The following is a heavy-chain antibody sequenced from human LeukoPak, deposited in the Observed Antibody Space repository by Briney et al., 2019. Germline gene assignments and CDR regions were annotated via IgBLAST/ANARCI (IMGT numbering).Heavy chain of an antibody. CDR3: ARVGGAAATPSLDP. CDR1: GGSFSGYY. Sequence: MTSETLSLTCAVYGGSFSGYYWSWIRQPPGKGLEWIGEINHSGSTNYNPSLKSRVTISVDTSKNQFSLKLSSVTAADTAVYYGARVGGAAATPSLDPWGQGTLVTVSS. CDR2: INHSGST. D-gene: IGHD2-15*01. V-gene: IGHV4-34*01. J-gene: IGHJ5*02.